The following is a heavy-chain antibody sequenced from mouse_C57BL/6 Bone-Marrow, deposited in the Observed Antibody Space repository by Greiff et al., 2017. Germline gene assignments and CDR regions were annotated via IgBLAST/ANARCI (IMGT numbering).Heavy chain of an antibody. D-gene: IGHD1-1*01. CDR3: AKGYYYGSSYGYYAMDY. V-gene: IGHV14-2*01. CDR2: IDPEDGET. CDR1: GFNIKDYY. J-gene: IGHJ4*01. Sequence: VQLKESGAELVKPGASVKLSCTASGFNIKDYYMHWVKQRTEQGLEWIGRIDPEDGETKYAPKFQGKATITADTSSNTAYLQLSSLTSEDSAVYYCAKGYYYGSSYGYYAMDYWGQGTSVTVSS.